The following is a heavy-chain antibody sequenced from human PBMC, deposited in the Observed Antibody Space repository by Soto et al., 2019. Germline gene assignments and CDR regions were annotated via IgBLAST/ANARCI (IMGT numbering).Heavy chain of an antibody. Sequence: PSATLSRTCTVSGGSVSSGRYYWCWIRQPPGKGLEWIGCIYYSGSTNYNPSLKSRVTISVDTSKNQFSLRLSSVTAADTAVYYWARVTYGDPYYLDSWGQGTLVTAS. CDR1: GGSVSSGRYY. D-gene: IGHD4-17*01. J-gene: IGHJ4*02. CDR3: ARVTYGDPYYLDS. CDR2: IYYSGST. V-gene: IGHV4-61*01.